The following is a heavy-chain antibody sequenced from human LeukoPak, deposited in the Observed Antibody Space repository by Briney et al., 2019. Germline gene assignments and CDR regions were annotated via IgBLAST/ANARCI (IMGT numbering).Heavy chain of an antibody. CDR2: IKQDGSEK. CDR1: GFTFSSYW. V-gene: IGHV3-7*01. Sequence: GGSLRLSCAASGFTFSSYWMNWVRQAPGKGLEWVANIKQDGSEKYYVDFVKGRFTISRDNAKNSLYLQMNSLRAEDTAVYYCARDGMVRGDITYYYMDVWGKGTTVTVSS. CDR3: ARDGMVRGDITYYYMDV. D-gene: IGHD3-10*01. J-gene: IGHJ6*03.